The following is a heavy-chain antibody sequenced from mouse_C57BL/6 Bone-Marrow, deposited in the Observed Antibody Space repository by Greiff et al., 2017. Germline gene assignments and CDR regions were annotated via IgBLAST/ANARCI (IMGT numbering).Heavy chain of an antibody. CDR2: IYPGSGST. D-gene: IGHD1-1*01. Sequence: VQVVESGAELVKPGASVKMSCKASGYTFTSYWITWVKQRPGQGLEWIGDIYPGSGSTNYNEKFKSKATLTVDTSSSTAYMQLSSLTSEDSAVYYCATTTVVEEAAWFAYWGQGTLVTVSA. V-gene: IGHV1-55*01. J-gene: IGHJ3*01. CDR3: ATTTVVEEAAWFAY. CDR1: GYTFTSYW.